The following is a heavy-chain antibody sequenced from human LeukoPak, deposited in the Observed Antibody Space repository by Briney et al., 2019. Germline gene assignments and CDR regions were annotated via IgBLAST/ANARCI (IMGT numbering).Heavy chain of an antibody. CDR3: ARGGAARPIGRWFDP. CDR2: INHSGST. CDR1: GGSLSAYY. D-gene: IGHD6-6*01. Sequence: NPSETLSLTCAVYGGSLSAYYWSWIRQPPGKGLEWIGEINHSGSTNYNPSLKSRVTISVDTSKNQFSLKLSSVTAADTAVYYCARGGAARPIGRWFDPWGQGTLVTVSS. J-gene: IGHJ5*02. V-gene: IGHV4-34*01.